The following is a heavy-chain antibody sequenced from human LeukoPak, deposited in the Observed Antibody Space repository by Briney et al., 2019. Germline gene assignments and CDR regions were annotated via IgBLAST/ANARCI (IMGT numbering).Heavy chain of an antibody. CDR2: MNPNSGNT. CDR1: GYTFTSYD. J-gene: IGHJ4*02. D-gene: IGHD6-19*01. CDR3: ARSFRIAVAGTMAY. V-gene: IGHV1-8*01. Sequence: VASVKVSCKASGYTFTSYDINWVRQATGQGLEWMGWMNPNSGNTGYARKFQGRVTMTRNTSISTAYMELSSLRSEDTAVYYCARSFRIAVAGTMAYWGQGTLVTVSS.